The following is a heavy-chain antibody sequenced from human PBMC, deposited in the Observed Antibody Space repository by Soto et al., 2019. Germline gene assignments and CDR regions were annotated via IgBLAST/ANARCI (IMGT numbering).Heavy chain of an antibody. D-gene: IGHD3-22*01. J-gene: IGHJ4*02. CDR1: GGSISSSNW. Sequence: SETLSLTCAVSGGSISSSNWWSWVRQPPGKGLEWIGEIYHSGSTNYNPSLKSRVTISVDKSKNQFSLKLSSVTAADTAVYYCARAYYYDSSGYYYLDYWGQGTLVTVSS. CDR2: IYHSGST. V-gene: IGHV4-4*02. CDR3: ARAYYYDSSGYYYLDY.